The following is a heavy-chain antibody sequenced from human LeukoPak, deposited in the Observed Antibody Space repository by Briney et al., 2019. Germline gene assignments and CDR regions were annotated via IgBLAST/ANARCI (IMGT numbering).Heavy chain of an antibody. V-gene: IGHV4-31*03. J-gene: IGHJ4*02. CDR3: ASETNYDILTGYYGTDY. CDR2: IYYSGST. D-gene: IGHD3-9*01. CDR1: GGSISSGGYY. Sequence: SETLSLTCTVSGGSISSGGYYWSWIRQHPGKGLEWIGYIYYSGSTYYNPSLKSRVTISVDTSKNQFSLKLSSVTAADTAVYYCASETNYDILTGYYGTDYWGQGTLVTVSS.